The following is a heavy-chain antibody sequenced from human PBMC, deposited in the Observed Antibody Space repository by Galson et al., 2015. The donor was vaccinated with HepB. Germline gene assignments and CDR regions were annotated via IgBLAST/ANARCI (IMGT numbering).Heavy chain of an antibody. Sequence: ETLSLTCTVSGGSISSSSYYWGWIRQPPGKGLEWIGSIYYSGSTYYNPSLKSRVTISVDTSKNQFSLKLSSVTAADTAVYYCARGTGDYGDYVHFDYWGQGTLVTVSS. D-gene: IGHD4-17*01. CDR1: GGSISSSSYY. CDR2: IYYSGST. CDR3: ARGTGDYGDYVHFDY. V-gene: IGHV4-39*07. J-gene: IGHJ4*02.